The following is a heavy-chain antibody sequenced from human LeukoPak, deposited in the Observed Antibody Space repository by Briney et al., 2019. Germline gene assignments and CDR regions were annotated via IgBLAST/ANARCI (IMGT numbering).Heavy chain of an antibody. V-gene: IGHV1-69*05. Sequence: GASVKVSCKASGGTYSSYAISWVRQAPGQGLEWMGGIIPIFGTANYAQKFQGRVTITTDESTSTAYMELSSLRSEDTAVYYCAREGFGEDSYYYYYMDVWGKGTTVTVSS. D-gene: IGHD3-10*01. CDR2: IIPIFGTA. CDR3: AREGFGEDSYYYYYMDV. J-gene: IGHJ6*03. CDR1: GGTYSSYA.